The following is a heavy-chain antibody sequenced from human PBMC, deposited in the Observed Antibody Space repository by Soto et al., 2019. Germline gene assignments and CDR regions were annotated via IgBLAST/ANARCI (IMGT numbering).Heavy chain of an antibody. CDR2: MNPNSGNT. D-gene: IGHD6-13*01. J-gene: IGHJ3*02. V-gene: IGHV1-8*02. CDR1: GGTFSSYA. Sequence: ASVKVSCKASGGTFSSYAINWVRQATGQGLEWMGWMNPNSGNTGYAQKFQGRVTMTRNTSISTAYMELSSLRSEDTAVYYCARSGYSSAFDIWGQGTMVTVSS. CDR3: ARSGYSSAFDI.